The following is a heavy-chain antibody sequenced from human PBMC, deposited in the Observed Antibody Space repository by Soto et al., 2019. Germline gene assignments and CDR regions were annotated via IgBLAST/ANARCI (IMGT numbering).Heavy chain of an antibody. CDR2: ISGTGSST. V-gene: IGHV3-23*01. Sequence: EVQLLESGGGSVQPGGSLRLSCAASGFTFSSYAMSWVRQAPGKGLEWVSAISGTGSSTNYVDSVEGRFTISRDNSKNTLYLQMSSLRAEDTAVYYCAKAGGIAVPGTHLDYWGQGTLVTVSS. J-gene: IGHJ4*02. CDR3: AKAGGIAVPGTHLDY. CDR1: GFTFSSYA. D-gene: IGHD6-19*01.